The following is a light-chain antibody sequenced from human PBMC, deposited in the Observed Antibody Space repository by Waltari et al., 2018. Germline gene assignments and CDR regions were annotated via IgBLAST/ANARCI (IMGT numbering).Light chain of an antibody. V-gene: IGKV3-15*01. Sequence: EVVMTQSPAALSVSPGERVTLSCKASQYIDNNLAWYQQTPGQSPRLLIYGASTRATGVPARFSGSGSGTEFTLTISSLQSEDCAVFYCQQYNRWPPLTFGGGTKVEIK. CDR1: QYIDNN. CDR3: QQYNRWPPLT. J-gene: IGKJ4*01. CDR2: GAS.